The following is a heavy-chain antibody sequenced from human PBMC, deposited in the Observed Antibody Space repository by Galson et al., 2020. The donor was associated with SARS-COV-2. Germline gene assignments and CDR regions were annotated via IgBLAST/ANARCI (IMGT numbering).Heavy chain of an antibody. CDR1: GGSISNYY. CDR2: IYYTGNT. J-gene: IGHJ4*02. V-gene: IGHV4-59*01. Sequence: SETLSLTCTVSGGSISNYYWTWIRQPPGKGLEWIGYIYYTGNTNYNPSLKSRVTISLDSSKNQFSLKLSSVTAADPGVYYCARAHGSNFDYWGQGTLVTVSS. CDR3: ARAHGSNFDY. D-gene: IGHD1-26*01.